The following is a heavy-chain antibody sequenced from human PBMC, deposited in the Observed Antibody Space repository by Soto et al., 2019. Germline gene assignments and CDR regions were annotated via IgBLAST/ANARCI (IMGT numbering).Heavy chain of an antibody. CDR1: ADTFTSYY. D-gene: IGHD3-3*01. CDR2: INPNGGST. Sequence: ASVKVSCKAPADTFTSYYMNWVRQAPGQGLEWMGVINPNGGSTKYAQTFQGRITMTKDTSRSTVYMELSSLRSDDTAIYYCARSSGGNFGIIIEGSNWFDPWGQGTLVTVSS. V-gene: IGHV1-46*01. CDR3: ARSSGGNFGIIIEGSNWFDP. J-gene: IGHJ5*02.